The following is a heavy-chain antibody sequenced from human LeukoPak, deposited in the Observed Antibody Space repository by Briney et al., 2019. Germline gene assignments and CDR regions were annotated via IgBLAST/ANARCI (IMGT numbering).Heavy chain of an antibody. V-gene: IGHV3-30*04. Sequence: GGSLRLSCAASGFTFSSYAKHWVRQAPGKGLEWVAVISYDGSNKYYADSVKGRFTISRDNSKNTLYLQMNSLRAEDTAVYYCARGKSGSYDYFDYWGQGTLVTVSS. CDR3: ARGKSGSYDYFDY. CDR2: ISYDGSNK. CDR1: GFTFSSYA. J-gene: IGHJ4*02. D-gene: IGHD1-26*01.